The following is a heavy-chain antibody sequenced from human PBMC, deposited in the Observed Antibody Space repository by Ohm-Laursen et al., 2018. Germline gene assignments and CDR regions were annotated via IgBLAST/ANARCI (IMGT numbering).Heavy chain of an antibody. J-gene: IGHJ4*02. CDR1: GFTFIDYD. CDR3: AREASPEYYDSSGYYYN. Sequence: SLRLSCSASGFTFIDYDMSWVRQAPGKGLEWVSVIYSGGSTYYADSVKGRFPISRNKSKNTLYLQMKILRAEDAAVYYCAREASPEYYDSSGYYYNWGQGTLVTVSS. CDR2: IYSGGST. V-gene: IGHV3-66*01. D-gene: IGHD3-22*01.